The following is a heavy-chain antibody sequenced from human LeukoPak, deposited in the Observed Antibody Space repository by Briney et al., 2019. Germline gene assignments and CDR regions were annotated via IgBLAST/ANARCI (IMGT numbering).Heavy chain of an antibody. D-gene: IGHD2-2*01. Sequence: GGSLRLSCAASGFTFSSYSMNWVRQAPGKGLEWVSYISSASGSIYYADSVKGRFTISRDNAKNSLFLQMNSLRVEDTAVYYCAKDRTEYCSSTSCLIFDYWGQGTLVTVSS. CDR2: ISSASGSI. J-gene: IGHJ4*02. V-gene: IGHV3-48*04. CDR1: GFTFSSYS. CDR3: AKDRTEYCSSTSCLIFDY.